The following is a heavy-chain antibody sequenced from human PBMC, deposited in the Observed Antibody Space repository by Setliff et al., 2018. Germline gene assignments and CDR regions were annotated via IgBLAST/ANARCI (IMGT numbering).Heavy chain of an antibody. D-gene: IGHD2-15*01. CDR3: VRDRWKVVVNRGDDAFDL. J-gene: IGHJ3*01. Sequence: GSLRLSCAASGFSFRDSWMSWVRQAPGKGLEWVANINHDGIEKYYVDSVKGRFTISRDNAKNSLDLQMDSLRAEDTAVYYCVRDRWKVVVNRGDDAFDLWGQGTMVTVSS. V-gene: IGHV3-7*01. CDR2: INHDGIEK. CDR1: GFSFRDSW.